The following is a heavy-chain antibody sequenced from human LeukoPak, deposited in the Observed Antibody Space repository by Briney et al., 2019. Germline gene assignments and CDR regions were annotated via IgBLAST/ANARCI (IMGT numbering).Heavy chain of an antibody. CDR1: GGSISSSSYY. D-gene: IGHD3-22*01. CDR3: ARDYYDSSGYYGY. CDR2: IYYSGST. V-gene: IGHV4-39*07. J-gene: IGHJ4*02. Sequence: SETLSLTCTVSGGSISSSSYYWGWIRQPPGKGLEWIGSIYYSGSTCYNPSLNSRVTISVDTSKNQFSLKLSSVTAADTAMYYCARDYYDSSGYYGYWGQGTLVTVSS.